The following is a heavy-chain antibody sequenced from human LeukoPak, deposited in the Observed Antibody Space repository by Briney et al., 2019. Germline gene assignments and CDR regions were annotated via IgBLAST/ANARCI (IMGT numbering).Heavy chain of an antibody. D-gene: IGHD4-17*01. V-gene: IGHV4-34*01. CDR3: ARAGVTTKDAFDI. CDR1: GGSFSGYY. J-gene: IGHJ3*02. Sequence: SETLSPTCAVYGGSFSGYYWSWIRQPPGKGLEWIGEINHSGSTNYNPSLKSRVTISVDTSKNQFSLKLSSVTAADTAVYYCARAGVTTKDAFDIWGQGTMVTVSS. CDR2: INHSGST.